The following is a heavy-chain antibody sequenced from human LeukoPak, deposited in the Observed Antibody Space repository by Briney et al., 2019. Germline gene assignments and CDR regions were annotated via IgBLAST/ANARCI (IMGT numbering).Heavy chain of an antibody. D-gene: IGHD6-19*01. Sequence: SVTVSFRASGGTFSSYAISWVRQAPGQGLEWMGRIIPLLDITNYAQKFQGRVTITADKSTGTAYMELSSLRSQDTAVYYCASDGSGDYWGQGTPVTVSS. CDR1: GGTFSSYA. V-gene: IGHV1-69*04. CDR2: IIPLLDIT. CDR3: ASDGSGDY. J-gene: IGHJ4*02.